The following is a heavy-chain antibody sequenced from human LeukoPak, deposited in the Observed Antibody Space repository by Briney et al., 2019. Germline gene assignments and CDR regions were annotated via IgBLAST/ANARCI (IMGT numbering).Heavy chain of an antibody. J-gene: IGHJ4*02. Sequence: PSETLSLTCTVSGDSIRSNNYYWGWIRQPPGKGLEWIGSIYDTGSTFYNPSLKSRVIISVDTSKNQFSLKLSSVNAADTAVYYCQSRFLEWLLDYWGQGTLVTVSS. CDR1: GDSIRSNNYY. D-gene: IGHD3-3*01. V-gene: IGHV4-39*01. CDR2: IYDTGST. CDR3: QSRFLEWLLDY.